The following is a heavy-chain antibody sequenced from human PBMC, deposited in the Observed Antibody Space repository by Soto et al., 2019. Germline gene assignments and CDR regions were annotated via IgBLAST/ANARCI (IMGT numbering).Heavy chain of an antibody. CDR2: IKGDESEK. V-gene: IGHV3-7*05. J-gene: IGHJ4*02. Sequence: QLVESGGGLVQPGGSLRLSCAASGFTFSSIWMSWVRQAPGEGPEWVASIKGDESEKYYADSVKGRFAISRDNAKNSLYLQMNSLRADDTAVYYCARGPFWGQGALVTVSS. CDR3: ARGPF. CDR1: GFTFSSIW.